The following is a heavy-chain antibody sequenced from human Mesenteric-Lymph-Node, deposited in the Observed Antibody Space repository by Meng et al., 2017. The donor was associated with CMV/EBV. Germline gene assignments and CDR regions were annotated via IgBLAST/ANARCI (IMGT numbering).Heavy chain of an antibody. D-gene: IGHD2-2*01. CDR2: IYYTGST. Sequence: SETLSLTCTVSGGPIINYYWSWIRQPPGKGLEWIGYIYYTGSTNYNPSLKSRVTISVDTSKNQFSLKLSSVTAADTAVYYCARNSSSIPAFDSWGPGTLVTVSS. CDR3: ARNSSSIPAFDS. J-gene: IGHJ4*02. CDR1: GGPIINYY. V-gene: IGHV4-59*01.